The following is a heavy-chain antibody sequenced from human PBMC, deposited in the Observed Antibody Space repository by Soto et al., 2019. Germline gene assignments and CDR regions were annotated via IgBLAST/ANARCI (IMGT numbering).Heavy chain of an antibody. CDR1: GGSISSYD. D-gene: IGHD3-3*01. Sequence: PSETLSLTCTVSGGSISSYDGSWIRQPPGKGLEWIGYIYYSGSTNYNPSLKSRVTISVDTSKNQFSLKLSSVTAADTAVYYCARLPYYDFWSGPEPIDYWGQGTLVTVSS. CDR2: IYYSGST. CDR3: ARLPYYDFWSGPEPIDY. J-gene: IGHJ4*02. V-gene: IGHV4-59*08.